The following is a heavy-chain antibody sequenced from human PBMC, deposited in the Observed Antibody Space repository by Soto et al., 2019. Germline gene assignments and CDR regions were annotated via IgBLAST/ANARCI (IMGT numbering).Heavy chain of an antibody. Sequence: SETLSLTCTVSGGSISSSSYXWGWLRQPPGKGLEWIGSIYYSGSTYYNPSLKSRVTISVDTSKNQFSLKLSSVTAADTAVYYCARLQFSSYDYYFDYWGQGTLVTVSS. J-gene: IGHJ4*02. D-gene: IGHD5-12*01. CDR1: GGSISSSSYX. V-gene: IGHV4-39*01. CDR2: IYYSGST. CDR3: ARLQFSSYDYYFDY.